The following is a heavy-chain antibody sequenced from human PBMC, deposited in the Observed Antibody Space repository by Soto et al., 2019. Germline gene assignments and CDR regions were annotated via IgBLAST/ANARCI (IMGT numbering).Heavy chain of an antibody. V-gene: IGHV3-53*01. D-gene: IGHD5-12*01. CDR1: GFTVSSTTY. Sequence: EVQLVESGGGLIQPGGSLRLSCVVSGFTVSSTTYMSWVRQAPGKGLEWVSVIYPGGTTFYTDSVKGRFTISRDNSKTTLYLQMNSLRAEDTAVYYCHGYGYWGQGTLVTVSS. CDR3: HGYGY. CDR2: IYPGGTT. J-gene: IGHJ4*02.